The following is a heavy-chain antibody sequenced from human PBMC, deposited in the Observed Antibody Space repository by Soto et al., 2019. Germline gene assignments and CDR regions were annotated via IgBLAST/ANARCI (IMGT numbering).Heavy chain of an antibody. J-gene: IGHJ4*02. Sequence: NPSETLSLTCTVSGGSISNYFWSWIRQPPGKGLEWIGYVSDSGSTNYNPSLKSRVTISVDTSRMQSSLKLRSVTAACTAVYYCARRTAGTTYFDYWGQGTLVTVSP. CDR3: ARRTAGTTYFDY. V-gene: IGHV4-59*08. CDR2: VSDSGST. CDR1: GGSISNYF. D-gene: IGHD1-1*01.